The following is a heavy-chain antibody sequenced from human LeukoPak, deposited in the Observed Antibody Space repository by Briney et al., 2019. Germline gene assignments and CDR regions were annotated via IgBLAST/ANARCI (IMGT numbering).Heavy chain of an antibody. CDR2: INSDGSST. J-gene: IGHJ4*02. CDR3: ARFIRVGWYFDY. CDR1: GFTFSSYW. D-gene: IGHD3-10*01. Sequence: GGSLRLSCAASGFTFSSYWMHWVRQAPGKGLVWVSRINSDGSSTSYADSVKGRFTISRDNAKNSLYLQMNSLRAEDTALYYCARFIRVGWYFDYWGQGTLVTVSS. V-gene: IGHV3-74*01.